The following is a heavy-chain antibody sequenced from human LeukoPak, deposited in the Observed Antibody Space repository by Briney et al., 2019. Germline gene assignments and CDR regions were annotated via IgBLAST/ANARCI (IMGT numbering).Heavy chain of an antibody. CDR2: ISGGSTYI. D-gene: IGHD3-22*01. J-gene: IGHJ4*02. CDR1: GFTFSSYT. CDR3: ARISSYYYDTSGYLGNHFDY. Sequence: PGGSLRLSCAASGFTFSSYTMNWVRQTPGKGLEWVSSISGGSTYIYYADSVKGRFTISRDNAKDSLYLQMNSLRAEDTAMYYCARISSYYYDTSGYLGNHFDYWGQGTLVTVSS. V-gene: IGHV3-21*01.